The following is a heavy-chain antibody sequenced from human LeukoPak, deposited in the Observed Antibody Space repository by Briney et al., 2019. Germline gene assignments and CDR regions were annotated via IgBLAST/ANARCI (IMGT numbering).Heavy chain of an antibody. CDR1: GGSISSYY. V-gene: IGHV4-59*01. J-gene: IGHJ6*03. D-gene: IGHD3-16*01. CDR3: ARETSQKGAHYMDV. Sequence: SETLSLTCTVSGGSISSYYWSWIRQPPGKGLKWIGNIYYSGYTTYSPSLRSRVTISVDTSKNQFSLKLSSVTAADTAVYYCARETSQKGAHYMDVWGKGATITISS. CDR2: IYYSGYT.